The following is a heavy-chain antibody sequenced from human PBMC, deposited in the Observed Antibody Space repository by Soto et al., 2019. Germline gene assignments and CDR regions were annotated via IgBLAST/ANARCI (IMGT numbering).Heavy chain of an antibody. D-gene: IGHD6-19*01. V-gene: IGHV6-1*01. CDR2: TYYRSKWYD. Sequence: SQTLSRACAISGDSVSSNSGTWNWIRQSPSRGLEWLGRTYYRSKWYDEYAVSVRSRISIHPDTSKNQFYLHLNSVTPDNPAVYFCARDPMAVSAHFEYWGQGTLVTVSS. CDR1: GDSVSSNSGT. J-gene: IGHJ4*02. CDR3: ARDPMAVSAHFEY.